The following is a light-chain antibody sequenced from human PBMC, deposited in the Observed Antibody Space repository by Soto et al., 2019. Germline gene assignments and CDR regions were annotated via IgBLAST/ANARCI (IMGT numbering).Light chain of an antibody. CDR2: AAS. CDR3: EQVNSYPLT. CDR1: QCISRY. J-gene: IGKJ4*01. Sequence: DIQLTQSPSFLSASVGDRVIITCRASQCISRYLAWYQQKPGKAPKLLIYAASTLHSGVPSRFSGSGSGTEFTLTISSLLPEDFATYYCEQVNSYPLTFGGGTKVEIK. V-gene: IGKV1-9*01.